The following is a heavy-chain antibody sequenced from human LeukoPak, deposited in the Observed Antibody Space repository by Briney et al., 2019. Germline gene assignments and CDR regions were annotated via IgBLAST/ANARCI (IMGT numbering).Heavy chain of an antibody. J-gene: IGHJ4*02. D-gene: IGHD3-10*01. CDR3: ARACYYGSGSYYNVGGEFDY. CDR2: INPNSGGT. V-gene: IGHV1-2*02. Sequence: ASVKVSCKASGYTFTGYYMHWVRQAPGQGLEWMGWINPNSGGTNYAQKFQGRVTMTRDESISTAYMELSRLRSDDTAVYYCARACYYGSGSYYNVGGEFDYWGQGTLVTVSS. CDR1: GYTFTGYY.